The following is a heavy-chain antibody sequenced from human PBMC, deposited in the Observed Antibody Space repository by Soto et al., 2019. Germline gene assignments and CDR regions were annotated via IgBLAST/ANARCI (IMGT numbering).Heavy chain of an antibody. CDR3: ASGRFRGTYYLRGVTYFFEE. CDR2: IKQDESEK. J-gene: IGHJ4*02. Sequence: PGGSLRLSCVTYGLTFTDYWMSWVRQAPGKGLEWVADIKQDESEKNYLDSVKGRFTISRDNAKNSLYLQINSLRAEDTAVYYCASGRFRGTYYLRGVTYFFEEWGQGAPVTVSS. V-gene: IGHV3-7*03. D-gene: IGHD1-26*01. CDR1: GLTFTDYW.